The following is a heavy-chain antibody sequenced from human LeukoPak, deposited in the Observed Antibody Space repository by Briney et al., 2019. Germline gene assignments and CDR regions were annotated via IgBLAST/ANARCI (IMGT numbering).Heavy chain of an antibody. J-gene: IGHJ6*03. V-gene: IGHV4-59*08. CDR2: IYYSGST. CDR1: GGSISSYY. Sequence: PSETLSLTCTVSGGSISSYYWSWIRQPPGKGLEWIGYIYYSGSTNYNPSLKSRVTISVDTSKNQFSLKLSSVTAADTAVYYCARRLYSSSWYVIYYYMDVWGKGTTVTVSS. D-gene: IGHD6-13*01. CDR3: ARRLYSSSWYVIYYYMDV.